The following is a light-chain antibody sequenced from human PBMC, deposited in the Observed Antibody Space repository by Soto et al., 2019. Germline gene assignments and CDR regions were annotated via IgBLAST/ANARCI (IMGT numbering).Light chain of an antibody. CDR3: QQYNNWPNT. V-gene: IGKV3-20*01. CDR2: GVS. J-gene: IGKJ5*01. Sequence: EIVLTQSPGTLSLSPGQRATLSCRASQRLSASDIAWYQQKPGQAPKFLIYGVSSRATGIPDRFSGSGSGTDFTLTISSLQSEDFAVYYCQQYNNWPNTFGQGTRLEIK. CDR1: QRLSASD.